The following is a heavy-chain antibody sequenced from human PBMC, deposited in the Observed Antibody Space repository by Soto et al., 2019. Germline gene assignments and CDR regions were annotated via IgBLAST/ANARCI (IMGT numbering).Heavy chain of an antibody. V-gene: IGHV3-23*01. D-gene: IGHD6-6*01. CDR3: AKDRREYSSSSTRLPDY. CDR2: ISGSGGST. Sequence: PGGSLRLSCAASGFTFSSHAMSWVRQAPGKGLEWVSAISGSGGSTYYADSVKGRFTISRDNSKNTLYLQMNSLRAEDTAVYYCAKDRREYSSSSTRLPDYWGQGTLVTVSS. CDR1: GFTFSSHA. J-gene: IGHJ4*02.